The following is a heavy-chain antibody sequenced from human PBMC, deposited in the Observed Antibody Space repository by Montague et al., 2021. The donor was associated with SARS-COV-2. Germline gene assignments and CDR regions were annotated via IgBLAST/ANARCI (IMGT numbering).Heavy chain of an antibody. CDR2: IYYSGST. D-gene: IGHD3-10*01. Sequence: TLSLTCTISGDFVSSDGYYWSGIRQHPGKGLEWIGDIYYSGSTHYNPSLKSRVTISVDTSKNQFSLKLGSVTAADTAVYYCAREVMGSVNYYQAIKYGLDVWGQGTTVTVSS. J-gene: IGHJ6*02. CDR1: GDFVSSDGYY. CDR3: AREVMGSVNYYQAIKYGLDV. V-gene: IGHV4-31*03.